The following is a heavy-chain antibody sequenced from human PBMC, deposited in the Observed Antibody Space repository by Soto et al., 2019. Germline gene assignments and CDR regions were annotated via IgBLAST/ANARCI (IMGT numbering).Heavy chain of an antibody. V-gene: IGHV3-23*01. CDR2: ISGSGGST. Sequence: LRLSCAASGFTFSSYAMSWVRQAPGKGLEWVSAISGSGGSTYYADSVKGRFTISRDNSKNTLYLQMNGLRAEDTAVYYCAKDGYVWFGESNWFDPWGQGTLVTVSS. J-gene: IGHJ5*02. CDR1: GFTFSSYA. D-gene: IGHD3-10*01. CDR3: AKDGYVWFGESNWFDP.